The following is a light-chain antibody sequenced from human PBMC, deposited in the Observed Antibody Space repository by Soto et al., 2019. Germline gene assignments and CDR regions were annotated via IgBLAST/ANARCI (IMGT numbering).Light chain of an antibody. J-gene: IGLJ3*02. CDR1: SSDAGDYNY. V-gene: IGLV2-11*01. CDR2: DVN. Sequence: QSVLTQPRSVSGSPGQSVTISCTGTSSDAGDYNYVSWYQQHPGRAPKLMIYDVNKRPSGVPDRFSGSKSGNTASLTISGLQAEDEADYHCCSYAGTFTWVFGGGTKVTVL. CDR3: CSYAGTFTWV.